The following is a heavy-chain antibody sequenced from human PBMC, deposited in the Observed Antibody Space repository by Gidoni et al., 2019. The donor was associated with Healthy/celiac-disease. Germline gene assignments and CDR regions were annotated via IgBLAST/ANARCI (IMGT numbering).Heavy chain of an antibody. CDR3: TRGSYYYDSRFDY. Sequence: EVQLVESGGGLVQPGRSLRLSCTASGFTFGDYAMSWFRQAPGKGLEWVGFIRSKAYGGTTEDAASVKGRFTISRDDSKSIAYLQMNSLKTEDTAVYYCTRGSYYYDSRFDYWGQGTLVTVSS. J-gene: IGHJ4*02. CDR1: GFTFGDYA. V-gene: IGHV3-49*03. CDR2: IRSKAYGGTT. D-gene: IGHD3-22*01.